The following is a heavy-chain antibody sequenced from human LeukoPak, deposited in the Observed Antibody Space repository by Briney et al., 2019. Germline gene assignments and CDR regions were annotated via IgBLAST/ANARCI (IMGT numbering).Heavy chain of an antibody. D-gene: IGHD5-18*01. CDR1: GFAFSSYN. CDR2: ISTTSTYI. CDR3: AKDPGYSYGNYFDY. J-gene: IGHJ4*02. V-gene: IGHV3-21*01. Sequence: PGGSLRLSCAASGFAFSSYNMKWVRQAPGKGLEWVSFISTTSTYIYYADSVKGRFTISRDNSKNTLYLQMNSLRAEDTAVYYCAKDPGYSYGNYFDYWGQGTLVTVSS.